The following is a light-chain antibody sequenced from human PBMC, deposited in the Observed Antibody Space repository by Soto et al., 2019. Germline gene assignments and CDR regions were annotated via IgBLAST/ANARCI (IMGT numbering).Light chain of an antibody. Sequence: EIVLTQSPGTLSLSPGEIATLSFRASQSVSSNLAWHQQKPGQAPRLLIYGASNRATGIPDRFSGSGSGTDFTLTISRLEPEDFAVYYCQQYGSSGTFGQGTKVDIK. CDR1: QSVSSN. J-gene: IGKJ1*01. CDR2: GAS. V-gene: IGKV3-20*01. CDR3: QQYGSSGT.